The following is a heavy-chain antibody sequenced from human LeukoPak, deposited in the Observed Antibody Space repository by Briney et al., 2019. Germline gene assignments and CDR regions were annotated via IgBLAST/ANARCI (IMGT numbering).Heavy chain of an antibody. CDR2: ISGSGGST. Sequence: GGSLRLSCAASGFTFSSYAMSWVRQAPGKGLEWVSAISGSGGSTYYADSVKGRFTISRDNSKNTLYLPLDSLRAEDTAVYYCAKDGYSYGDSTGYFDYWGQGTLVTVSS. D-gene: IGHD5-18*01. J-gene: IGHJ4*02. CDR3: AKDGYSYGDSTGYFDY. V-gene: IGHV3-23*01. CDR1: GFTFSSYA.